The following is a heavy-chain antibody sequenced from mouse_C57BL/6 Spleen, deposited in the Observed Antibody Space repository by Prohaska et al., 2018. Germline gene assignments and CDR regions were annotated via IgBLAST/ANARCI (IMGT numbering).Heavy chain of an antibody. CDR1: GYTFTDYN. CDR3: ASYYGSSDFDY. Sequence: GYTFTDYNMHWVKQSNGKSIEWIGYINPNNGGTSYNQKFKGKATLTVNKSSSTAYMELRSLTSEDSAVYFCASYYGSSDFDYWGQGTTLTVSS. V-gene: IGHV1-22*01. D-gene: IGHD1-1*01. CDR2: INPNNGGT. J-gene: IGHJ2*01.